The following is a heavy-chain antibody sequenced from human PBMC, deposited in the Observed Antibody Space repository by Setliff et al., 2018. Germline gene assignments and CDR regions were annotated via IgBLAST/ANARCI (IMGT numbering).Heavy chain of an antibody. Sequence: ASVKVSCKASGYTFTSYAMHWVRQAPGQRLEWMGWINAGNGNTKYSQKFQGRVTITRDTSASTAYMELSSLRSEDTAVYYCARRVRIAVHNLYYFEYWGQGTLVTVSS. V-gene: IGHV1-3*01. J-gene: IGHJ4*02. CDR3: ARRVRIAVHNLYYFEY. D-gene: IGHD6-19*01. CDR2: INAGNGNT. CDR1: GYTFTSYA.